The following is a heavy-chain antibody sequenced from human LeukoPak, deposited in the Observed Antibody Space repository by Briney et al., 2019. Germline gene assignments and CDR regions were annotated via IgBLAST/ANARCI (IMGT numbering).Heavy chain of an antibody. CDR2: INHSGST. CDR3: AGMTTVTTSVPDAFDI. V-gene: IGHV4-34*01. Sequence: PSETLSLTCAVYGGSFSGYYWSWIRQPPGKGLEWIGEINHSGSTNYNPPLKSRVTISVDTSKNQFSLKLSSVTAADTAVYYCAGMTTVTTSVPDAFDIWGQGTMVTVSS. D-gene: IGHD4-11*01. CDR1: GGSFSGYY. J-gene: IGHJ3*02.